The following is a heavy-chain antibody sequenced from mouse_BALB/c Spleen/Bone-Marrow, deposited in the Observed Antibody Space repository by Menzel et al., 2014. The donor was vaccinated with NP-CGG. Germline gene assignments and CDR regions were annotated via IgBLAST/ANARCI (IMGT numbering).Heavy chain of an antibody. V-gene: IGHV1-18*01. Sequence: EVQLQQPGPELVKPGASVKISCKSSGYSFTGYDMNWVKQSLVKSLEWIGRINPYNGVTTYNQNFKDKASLTVEQSSSTAYMELHSVTSGDSAVYYCVRDAYWGQGTLVTVSA. CDR3: VRDAY. J-gene: IGHJ3*01. CDR1: GYSFTGYD. CDR2: INPYNGVT.